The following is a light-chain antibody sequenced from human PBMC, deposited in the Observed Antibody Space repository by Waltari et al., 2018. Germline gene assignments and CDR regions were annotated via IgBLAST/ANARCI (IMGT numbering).Light chain of an antibody. V-gene: IGLV1-51*01. Sequence: QSVLTQPPSVSAAPGQKVTISCSGTSSNIGSNYVYWYQHLPGTAPELLISDNSTRPSGFPDRFSGSKSGASATLGITGLQTWDEADYYCGTWESSLSPYVVFGGGTKLTVL. CDR2: DNS. J-gene: IGLJ2*01. CDR1: SSNIGSNY. CDR3: GTWESSLSPYVV.